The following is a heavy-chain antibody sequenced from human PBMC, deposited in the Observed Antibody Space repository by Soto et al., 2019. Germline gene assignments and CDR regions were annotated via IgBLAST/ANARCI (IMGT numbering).Heavy chain of an antibody. CDR1: GFTFSSYE. CDR3: ARRRYYYDSSGYYGFDY. D-gene: IGHD3-22*01. Sequence: EVQLVESGGGLVQPGGSLRLSCAASGFTFSSYEMNWVRQAPGKGLEWVSYIRSSGSTIYYADSVKGRFTISRDNAKNSLYLQMNSLRAEDTAVYYCARRRYYYDSSGYYGFDYWGQGTLVTVSS. V-gene: IGHV3-48*03. J-gene: IGHJ4*02. CDR2: IRSSGSTI.